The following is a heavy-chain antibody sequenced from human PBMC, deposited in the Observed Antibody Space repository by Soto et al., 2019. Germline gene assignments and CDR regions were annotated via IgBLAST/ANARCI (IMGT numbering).Heavy chain of an antibody. CDR2: IIPIFGTA. V-gene: IGHV1-69*13. D-gene: IGHD5-18*01. J-gene: IGHJ3*02. Sequence: SVKVSCKASGGTFSSYAISWVRQAPGQGLEWMGGIIPIFGTANYAQKFQGRVTITADESTSTAYMELSSLRSEDTAVYYCATTSRGYSYGYWDYDAFDIWGQGTMVTVSS. CDR1: GGTFSSYA. CDR3: ATTSRGYSYGYWDYDAFDI.